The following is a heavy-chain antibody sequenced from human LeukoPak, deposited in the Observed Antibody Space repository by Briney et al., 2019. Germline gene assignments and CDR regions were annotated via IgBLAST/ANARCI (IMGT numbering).Heavy chain of an antibody. V-gene: IGHV3-13*01. J-gene: IGHJ6*02. CDR3: ARVPWRRDGDYYYYYGMDV. CDR1: GFTFSSYD. D-gene: IGHD4-17*01. Sequence: PGGSLRLSCADSGFTFSSYDMHWVRQATGKGLEWVSAIGTAGDTYYPASVKGRFTISRENAKNSLYLQMNSLRAGDTAVYYCARVPWRRDGDYYYYYGMDVWGQGTTVTVSS. CDR2: IGTAGDT.